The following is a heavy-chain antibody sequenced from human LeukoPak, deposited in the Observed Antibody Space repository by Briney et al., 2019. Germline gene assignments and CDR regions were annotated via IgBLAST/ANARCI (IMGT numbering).Heavy chain of an antibody. CDR1: GGSIGSYY. D-gene: IGHD1-26*01. CDR2: IYYSGST. V-gene: IGHV4-59*01. J-gene: IGHJ4*02. CDR3: ARGVGAASGY. Sequence: SETLSLTCTVSGGSIGSYYWSWIRQPPGKGLEWIGYIYYSGSTNYNPSLKSRVTISVDTSKDQFPLKLSSVTAADTAVYYCARGVGAASGYWGQGTLVTVSS.